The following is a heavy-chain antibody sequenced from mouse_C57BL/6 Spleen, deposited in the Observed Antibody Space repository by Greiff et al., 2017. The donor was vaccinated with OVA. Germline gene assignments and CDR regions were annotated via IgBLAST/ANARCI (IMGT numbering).Heavy chain of an antibody. V-gene: IGHV1-54*01. D-gene: IGHD3-2*02. Sequence: VQLQQSGAELVRPGTSVKVSCKASGYAFTNYLIEWVKQRPGQGLEWIGVINPGSGGTNYNEKFKGKATLTADKSSSTAYMQLSSLTSEDSAVYFCARDSSRFDYWGQGTTLTVSS. CDR2: INPGSGGT. J-gene: IGHJ2*01. CDR3: ARDSSRFDY. CDR1: GYAFTNYL.